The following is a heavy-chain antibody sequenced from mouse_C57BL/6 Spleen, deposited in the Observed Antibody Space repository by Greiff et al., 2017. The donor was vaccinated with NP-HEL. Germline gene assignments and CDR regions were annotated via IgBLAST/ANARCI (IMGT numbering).Heavy chain of an antibody. D-gene: IGHD1-1*01. CDR3: ARSLITTVVAPCAY. CDR2: IHPNSGST. CDR1: GYTFTSYW. J-gene: IGHJ3*01. V-gene: IGHV1-64*01. Sequence: QVQLQQPGAELVKPGASVKLSCKASGYTFTSYWMHWVKQRPGQGLEWIGMIHPNSGSTNYNEKFKSKATLTVDKSSSTAYMQLSSLTSEDSAVYYCARSLITTVVAPCAYWGQGTLVTVSA.